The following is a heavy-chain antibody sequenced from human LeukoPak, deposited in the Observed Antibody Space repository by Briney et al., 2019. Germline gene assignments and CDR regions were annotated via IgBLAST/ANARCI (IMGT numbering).Heavy chain of an antibody. CDR3: ARSRRYFDWLLSDFFDY. J-gene: IGHJ4*02. CDR1: GYTFTGYY. V-gene: IGHV1-18*04. D-gene: IGHD3-9*01. Sequence: GASVKVSCKASGYTFTGYYMHWVRQAPGQGLEWMGWISAYNGNTNYAQKLQGRVTMTTDTSTSTAYMELRSLRSDDTAVYYCARSRRYFDWLLSDFFDYWGQGTLVTVSS. CDR2: ISAYNGNT.